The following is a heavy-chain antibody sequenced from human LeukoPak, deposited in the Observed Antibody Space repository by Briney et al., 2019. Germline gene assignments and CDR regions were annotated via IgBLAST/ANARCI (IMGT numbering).Heavy chain of an antibody. J-gene: IGHJ4*02. CDR3: ARQGVLGAHDY. CDR1: DGSISSYY. D-gene: IGHD1-26*01. Sequence: SETLSLTCTVSDGSISSYYWSWIRQPPWKGLEWIGYIYYSGYTNYNPSLKSRVTISVDTSKNQFSLKLSSVTAADTAVYYCARQGVLGAHDYWGQGTLVTVSS. V-gene: IGHV4-59*08. CDR2: IYYSGYT.